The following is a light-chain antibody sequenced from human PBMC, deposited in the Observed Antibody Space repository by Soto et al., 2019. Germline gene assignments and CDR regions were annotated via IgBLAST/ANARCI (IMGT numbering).Light chain of an antibody. Sequence: EIGMTQSPATLAVSPGGRASLSCRASQSISDTLSCYQQKPVQAPRLLIYGASTRAPVFPARFSGSGSGTDFTLTITRLEPEYFAVYYCQQDGCSPRTFGQGTKVDIK. CDR1: QSISDT. J-gene: IGKJ1*01. CDR3: QQDGCSPRT. V-gene: IGKV3-15*01. CDR2: GAS.